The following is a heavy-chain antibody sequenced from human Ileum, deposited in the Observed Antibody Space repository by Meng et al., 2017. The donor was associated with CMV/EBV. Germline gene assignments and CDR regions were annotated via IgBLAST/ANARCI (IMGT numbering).Heavy chain of an antibody. CDR2: IRDDGSTH. Sequence: GESLKISCAASGFTFSYYGMHWVRQAPGKGLEWVTFIRDDGSTHFYADSVKGRITISRDNSKNTLYLQMNSLRPEDTAIYYCAKDALHSGSPWYLDSWGQGTLVTVSS. CDR3: AKDALHSGSPWYLDS. V-gene: IGHV3-30*02. CDR1: GFTFSYYG. J-gene: IGHJ4*02. D-gene: IGHD1-26*01.